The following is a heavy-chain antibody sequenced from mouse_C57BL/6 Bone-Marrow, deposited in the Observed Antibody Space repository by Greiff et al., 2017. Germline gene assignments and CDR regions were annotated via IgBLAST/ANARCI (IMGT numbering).Heavy chain of an antibody. D-gene: IGHD1-1*02. CDR3: GGGDAMDY. CDR2: ISSGSSTI. Sequence: EVKLVESGGGLVKPGGSLKLSCAASGFTFSDYGMHWVRQAPEKGLEWVAYISSGSSTIYYADTVKGRFTISRDTAKNTLFLQMSSLRSEDTAMYYSGGGDAMDYWGQGTSVTVSS. J-gene: IGHJ4*01. CDR1: GFTFSDYG. V-gene: IGHV5-17*01.